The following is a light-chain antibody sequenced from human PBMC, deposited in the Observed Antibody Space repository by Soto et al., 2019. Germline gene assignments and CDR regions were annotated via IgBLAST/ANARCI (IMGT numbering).Light chain of an antibody. Sequence: QSALTQPASVSGSPGQSITISCAGTMRDVGAYNLVSWYQQHPGRAPQLIIYEVRNRPSGISFRFSGSKSGTSATLAITGLQTGDEVDYYCGTWDSTLNAVLFGGGTKVTVL. CDR1: MRDVGAYNL. CDR2: EVR. CDR3: GTWDSTLNAVL. J-gene: IGLJ2*01. V-gene: IGLV2-14*01.